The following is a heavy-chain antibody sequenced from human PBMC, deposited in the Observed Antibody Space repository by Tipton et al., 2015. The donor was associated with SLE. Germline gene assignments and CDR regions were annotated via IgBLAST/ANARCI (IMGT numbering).Heavy chain of an antibody. J-gene: IGHJ5*02. Sequence: SGAEVKKPGASVKVSCKASGFNFKSYYIHWVRQAPGQGLEWMGAVSPTTTGSRYAQKFQDRVTVTRDTSTSTVYMELRNLAADDTAVYYCAKKGRVGVTPLYNWFDPWGQVTLVTLSS. CDR2: VSPTTTGS. V-gene: IGHV1-46*02. D-gene: IGHD1-26*01. CDR1: GFNFKSYY. CDR3: AKKGRVGVTPLYNWFDP.